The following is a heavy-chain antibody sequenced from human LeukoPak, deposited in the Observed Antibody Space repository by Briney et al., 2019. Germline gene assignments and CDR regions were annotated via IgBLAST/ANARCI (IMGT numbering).Heavy chain of an antibody. CDR1: GYTFTCYD. CDR3: ARGSQQLGLGWFDP. J-gene: IGHJ5*02. V-gene: IGHV1-8*03. Sequence: ASVKVSCKASGYTFTCYDINWVRQATGQGLEWMGWMNPNSGNTGYAQKFQGRVTITRNTSISTAYMELSSLRSEDTAVYYCARGSQQLGLGWFDPWGQGTLVTVSS. CDR2: MNPNSGNT. D-gene: IGHD6-6*01.